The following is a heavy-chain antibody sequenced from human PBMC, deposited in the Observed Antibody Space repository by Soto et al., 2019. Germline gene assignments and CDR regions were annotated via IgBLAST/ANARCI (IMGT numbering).Heavy chain of an antibody. D-gene: IGHD3-10*01. CDR3: ARSMMVRGVLFDL. Sequence: EVQLVESGGGLIQPGGSLRLSCEVSGFSVSGNYMSWVRQAPGKGLDWVSVIYSGGSRYYADSVRGRFTISRDESQNTLYFQMNNLRAEDTAVYYWARSMMVRGVLFDLWGRGSLVSVSS. J-gene: IGHJ4*02. CDR2: IYSGGSR. CDR1: GFSVSGNY. V-gene: IGHV3-53*01.